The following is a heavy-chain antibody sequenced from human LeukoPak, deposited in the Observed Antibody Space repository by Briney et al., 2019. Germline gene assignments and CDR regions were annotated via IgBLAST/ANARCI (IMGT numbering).Heavy chain of an antibody. J-gene: IGHJ4*02. D-gene: IGHD2-15*01. CDR2: ISGSGGST. Sequence: QPGGSLRLSCAASGFTFSSYAMSWVRQAPGKGLEWVSAISGSGGSTYYADSVKGRFTISRDNSKNTLYLQMNSLRAEDTAVYYCARLLAGYCSGGSCYDSCFDYWGQGTLVTVSS. CDR3: ARLLAGYCSGGSCYDSCFDY. V-gene: IGHV3-23*01. CDR1: GFTFSSYA.